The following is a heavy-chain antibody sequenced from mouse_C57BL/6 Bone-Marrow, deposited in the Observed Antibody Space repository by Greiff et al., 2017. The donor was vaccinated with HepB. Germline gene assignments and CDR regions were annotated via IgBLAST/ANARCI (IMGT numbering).Heavy chain of an antibody. CDR2: ISSGSSTI. Sequence: EVHLVESGGGLVKPGGSLKLSCAASGFTFSDSGMHWVRQAPEKGLEWVAYISSGSSTIYYADTVKGRVTISRDNAKNTLFLQMTSLRSEDTAMYYCARTTVVTYWYFDVWGTGTTVTVSS. J-gene: IGHJ1*03. CDR1: GFTFSDSG. CDR3: ARTTVVTYWYFDV. D-gene: IGHD1-1*01. V-gene: IGHV5-17*01.